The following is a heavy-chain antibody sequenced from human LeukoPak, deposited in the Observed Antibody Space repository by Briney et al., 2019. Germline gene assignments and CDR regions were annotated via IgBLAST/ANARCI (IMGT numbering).Heavy chain of an antibody. V-gene: IGHV3-30*03. J-gene: IGHJ3*02. CDR3: ASSWEYYYDSSGYFWAFDI. CDR2: ISYDGSNK. Sequence: PGGSLRLSCAASGFTFSSYGMHWVRQAPGKGLEWVAVISYDGSNKYYADSVKGRFTISRDNSKDTLYLQMNSLRVEDTAVYYCASSWEYYYDSSGYFWAFDIWGQGTMVTVSS. CDR1: GFTFSSYG. D-gene: IGHD3-22*01.